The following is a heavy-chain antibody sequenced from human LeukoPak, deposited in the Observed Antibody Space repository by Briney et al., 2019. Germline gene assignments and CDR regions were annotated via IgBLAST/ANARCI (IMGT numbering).Heavy chain of an antibody. CDR1: GGSISSRKYY. CDR3: ARHASVDGNWRRPLDY. CDR2: IYYSGST. Sequence: SQTLSLTCTVYGGSISSRKYYWGWIRQPPGKGLEWIGNIYYSGSTHYKPTPKTRVTISVAKSKNQFSLTPSSVTAADTACYHCARHASVDGNWRRPLDYWVQGSLVSVPS. V-gene: IGHV4-39*01. J-gene: IGHJ4*02. D-gene: IGHD6-19*01.